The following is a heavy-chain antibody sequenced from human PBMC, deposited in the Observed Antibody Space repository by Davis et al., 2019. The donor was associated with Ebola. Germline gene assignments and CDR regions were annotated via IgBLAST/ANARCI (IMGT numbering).Heavy chain of an antibody. J-gene: IGHJ6*02. Sequence: GESLKISCAASGFTVSSNYMSWVRQAPGKGLEWVSVIYSGGSTYYADSVKGRFTVSRDNANNTLYLQMNSLRAEDTAVYYCARGRYYGMDVWGQGTTVTVS. CDR1: GFTVSSNY. V-gene: IGHV3-53*01. CDR3: ARGRYYGMDV. CDR2: IYSGGST.